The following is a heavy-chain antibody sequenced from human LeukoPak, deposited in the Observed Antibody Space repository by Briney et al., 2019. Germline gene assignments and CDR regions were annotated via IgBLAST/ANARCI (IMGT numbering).Heavy chain of an antibody. D-gene: IGHD1-26*01. CDR3: AKDTAPGSIVGATEYFAY. CDR1: GFTFSSYG. CDR2: IRYDGSNK. J-gene: IGHJ4*02. Sequence: GGSLRLSCAASGFTFSSYGMHWVRQAPGKGLEWVAFIRYDGSNKYYADSVKGRFTISRDNSKNTLYLQMNSLRAEDTAVYYCAKDTAPGSIVGATEYFAYWGQGTLVTVSS. V-gene: IGHV3-30*02.